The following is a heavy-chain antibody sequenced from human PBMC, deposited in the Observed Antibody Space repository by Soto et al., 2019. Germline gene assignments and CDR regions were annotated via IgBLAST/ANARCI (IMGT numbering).Heavy chain of an antibody. D-gene: IGHD1-26*01. Sequence: QVQLVQSGAEVKQPGASVKVSCKASGFTFSRYYMHWIRQAPGQGLEWMGIINPSGASTNYAQKFQGRVTLTRDTSTSTVSMEVSDLRSEDTAVYYCARDNSESNSWWFDPWGQGTLVTVSS. CDR1: GFTFSRYY. J-gene: IGHJ5*02. CDR3: ARDNSESNSWWFDP. V-gene: IGHV1-46*01. CDR2: INPSGAST.